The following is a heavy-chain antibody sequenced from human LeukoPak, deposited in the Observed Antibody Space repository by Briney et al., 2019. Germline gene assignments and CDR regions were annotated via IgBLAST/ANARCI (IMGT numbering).Heavy chain of an antibody. CDR2: INPSGGST. D-gene: IGHD5-18*01. CDR3: ARAHRASLQLWGFDY. V-gene: IGHV1-46*01. J-gene: IGHJ4*02. CDR1: GYTFTSYY. Sequence: GASVKVSCKASGYTFTSYYMHWVRQAPGQGLEWMGVINPSGGSTSYAQKFQGRVTMTRDMSTSTVYMELSSLRSEDTAVFYCARAHRASLQLWGFDYWGQGTLVTVSS.